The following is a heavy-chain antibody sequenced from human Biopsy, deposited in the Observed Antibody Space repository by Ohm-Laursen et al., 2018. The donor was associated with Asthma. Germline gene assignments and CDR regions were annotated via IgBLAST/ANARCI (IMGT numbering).Heavy chain of an antibody. CDR3: AKRRGYSGHDNDY. D-gene: IGHD5-12*01. Sequence: SLRLSCAASGFTFSDYPMTWVRQAPGKGLEWVSSITGSGAITYYADSLKGRFTISGDKSENTLYLQMNSLRAEDTAVYYCAKRRGYSGHDNDYWGQGTLVIVSS. CDR1: GFTFSDYP. CDR2: ITGSGAIT. J-gene: IGHJ4*02. V-gene: IGHV3-23*01.